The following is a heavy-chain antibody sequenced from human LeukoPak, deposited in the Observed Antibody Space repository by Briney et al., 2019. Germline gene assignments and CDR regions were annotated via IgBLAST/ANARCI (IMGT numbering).Heavy chain of an antibody. V-gene: IGHV4-39*01. Sequence: PSETLSLTCTVSGGSGDSVSSSTYYWGWIRQPPGKGLEWIGNIYYTWSTYYNPSLKSRVTMSVDTSKNQFSLKVSSVTAVDTAVYYCARLSKGRYFDYIFDYWGQGTLVTVSS. J-gene: IGHJ4*02. CDR1: GGSGDSVSSSTYY. CDR2: IYYTWST. CDR3: ARLSKGRYFDYIFDY. D-gene: IGHD3-9*01.